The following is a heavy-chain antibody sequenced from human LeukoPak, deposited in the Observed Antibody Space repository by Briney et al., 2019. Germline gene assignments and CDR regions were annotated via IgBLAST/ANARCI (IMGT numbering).Heavy chain of an antibody. CDR1: GYSISSGYY. V-gene: IGHV4-38-2*02. CDR2: IYHSGST. J-gene: IGHJ4*02. CDR3: ARGLQGQWLQPFDY. D-gene: IGHD6-19*01. Sequence: KSSETLSLTCTVSGYSISSGYYWGWIRQPPGKGLEWIGSIYHSGSTYYNPSLKSRVTISVDKSKNQFSLKLSSVTAADTAVYYCARGLQGQWLQPFDYWGQGTLVTVSS.